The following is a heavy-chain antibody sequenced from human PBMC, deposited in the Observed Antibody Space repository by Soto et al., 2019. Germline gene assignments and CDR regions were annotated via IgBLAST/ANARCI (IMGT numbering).Heavy chain of an antibody. J-gene: IGHJ3*02. CDR2: IIPIFGTA. CDR3: AREVGFYDSSGYTYDAFDI. D-gene: IGHD3-22*01. V-gene: IGHV1-69*12. Sequence: QVQLVQSGAEVKKPGSSVKVSCKASGGTFSSYAISWVRQAPGQGLEWMGGIIPIFGTANYAQKFQGRVTISAYESTSTAYMELSRLRAEDTAVYYCAREVGFYDSSGYTYDAFDIWGQGTMVTVSS. CDR1: GGTFSSYA.